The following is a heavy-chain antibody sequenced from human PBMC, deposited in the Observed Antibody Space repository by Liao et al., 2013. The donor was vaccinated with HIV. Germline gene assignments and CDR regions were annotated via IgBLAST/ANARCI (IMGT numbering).Heavy chain of an antibody. V-gene: IGHV4-39*07. J-gene: IGHJ6*03. CDR1: GASINSRGYY. Sequence: QLQLQESGPGLVKPSETLSLTCSVSGASINSRGYYWGWIRQPPGKGLEWIGSIYYTGSTYYNRSLKSRVTISEDTSKNQFSLRLSSVTAADTAVYYCAREDFAFDYYYYYMDVWGKGTTVTVSS. CDR2: IYYTGST. CDR3: AREDFAFDYYYYYMDV. D-gene: IGHD2-21*01.